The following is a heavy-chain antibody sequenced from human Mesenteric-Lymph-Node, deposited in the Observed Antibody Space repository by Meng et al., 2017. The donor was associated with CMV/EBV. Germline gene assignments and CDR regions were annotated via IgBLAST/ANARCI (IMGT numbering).Heavy chain of an antibody. V-gene: IGHV3-30*02. CDR3: AKDEDTYYDFWSGYRNYYGMDV. D-gene: IGHD3-3*01. J-gene: IGHJ6*02. CDR1: GFTFSSYG. Sequence: GESLKISCAASGFTFSSYGMHWVRQAPGKGLEWVAFIRYDGSNKYYADSVKGRFTISRDNSKNTLYLQMNSLRAEDTAVYYCAKDEDTYYDFWSGYRNYYGMDVWGQGTTVTVS. CDR2: IRYDGSNK.